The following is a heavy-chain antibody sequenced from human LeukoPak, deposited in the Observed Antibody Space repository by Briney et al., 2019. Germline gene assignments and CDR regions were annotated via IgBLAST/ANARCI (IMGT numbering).Heavy chain of an antibody. CDR1: GASISSTSYY. Sequence: PSETLSLTCSVSGASISSTSYYRGWIRRPPGKGLEWIGSISYSGTTFYSPSLESRVTISADTSKNQFSLKLSSVTATDTAVYYCARIGVRSVIIFGVFDYWGQGIRVTVSS. CDR2: ISYSGTT. CDR3: ARIGVRSVIIFGVFDY. D-gene: IGHD3-10*01. V-gene: IGHV4-39*07. J-gene: IGHJ4*02.